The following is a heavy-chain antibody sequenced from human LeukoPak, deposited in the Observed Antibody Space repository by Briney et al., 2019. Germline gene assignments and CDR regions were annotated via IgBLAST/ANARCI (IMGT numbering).Heavy chain of an antibody. CDR3: ARGEEQWLEWYFDL. CDR2: INHSGST. CDR1: GGSFSGYY. Sequence: PSETLSLTCAVYGGSFSGYYWSWIRQPPGKGLEWIGEINHSGSTNYDPSLKSRVTISVDTSKNQFSLKLSSVTAADTAVYHCARGEEQWLEWYFDLWGRGTLVTVSS. D-gene: IGHD6-19*01. V-gene: IGHV4-34*01. J-gene: IGHJ2*01.